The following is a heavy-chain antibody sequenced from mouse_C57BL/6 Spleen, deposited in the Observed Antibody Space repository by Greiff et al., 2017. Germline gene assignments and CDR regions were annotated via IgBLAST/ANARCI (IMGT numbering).Heavy chain of an antibody. D-gene: IGHD1-1*01. CDR1: GFTFSNYW. J-gene: IGHJ4*01. CDR2: IRLKSDNYAT. Sequence: EVKLMESGGGLVQPGGSMKLSCVASGFTFSNYWMNWVRQSPEKGLEWVAQIRLKSDNYATHYAESVKGRFTISRDDSKSSVYLQMNNLRAEDTGIYYCTGGGGSSYHAMDYWGQGTSVTVSS. V-gene: IGHV6-3*01. CDR3: TGGGGSSYHAMDY.